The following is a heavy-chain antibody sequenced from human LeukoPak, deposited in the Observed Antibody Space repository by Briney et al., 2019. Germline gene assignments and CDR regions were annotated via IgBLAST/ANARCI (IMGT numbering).Heavy chain of an antibody. CDR1: GGSISSGSYY. CDR2: IYYSGST. D-gene: IGHD4-23*01. CDR3: ARGPTMVVTLNY. Sequence: SETLSLTCTVSGGSISSGSYYWSWIRQPPGKGLEWIGYIYYSGSTNYNPSLKSRVTISVDTSKNQFSLKLSSVTAADTAVYYCARGPTMVVTLNYWGQGTLVTVSS. V-gene: IGHV4-61*01. J-gene: IGHJ4*02.